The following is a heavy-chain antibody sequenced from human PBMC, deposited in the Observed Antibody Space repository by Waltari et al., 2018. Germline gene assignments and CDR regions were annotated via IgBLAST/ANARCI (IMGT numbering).Heavy chain of an antibody. V-gene: IGHV1-2*02. D-gene: IGHD3-10*01. CDR1: GYTFTGYY. Sequence: QVPLVQSGAEVKKPGASVKVSCKASGYTFTGYYMHWVRQATGQGLEWMGWINPNSGGTNYAQKLQGRVTMTRDTSISTAYMELSRLRSDDTAVYYCARDPYYGSGSYRDWGQGTLVTVSS. CDR2: INPNSGGT. J-gene: IGHJ4*02. CDR3: ARDPYYGSGSYRD.